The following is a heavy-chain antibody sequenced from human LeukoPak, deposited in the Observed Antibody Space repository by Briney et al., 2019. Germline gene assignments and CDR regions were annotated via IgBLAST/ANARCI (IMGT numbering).Heavy chain of an antibody. CDR2: MNQDGNER. CDR1: GFSFSSSW. CDR3: ARDPSHGALDY. Sequence: PGGSLRLSCAASGFSFSSSWMSWVRQAPGKGLKWVANMNQDGNERYYVDSVEGRFTISRDNAKNSLYLQMNSLRAEDTAVYYCARDPSHGALDYWGQGVLVTVSS. J-gene: IGHJ4*02. V-gene: IGHV3-7*01.